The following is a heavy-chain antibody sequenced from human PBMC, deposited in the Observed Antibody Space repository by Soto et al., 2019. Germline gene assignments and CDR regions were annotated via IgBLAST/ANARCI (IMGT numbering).Heavy chain of an antibody. CDR3: AKSLDDTLDWFDP. J-gene: IGHJ5*02. CDR2: INNNGSIT. D-gene: IGHD3-16*02. CDR1: GLIFSNYK. Sequence: GGSLRLSCAASGLIFSNYKMHWVRQAPGKGLEWVSRINNNGSITDYADSVKGRITISRDNAKKKMYLQMKNLTAEETAMYYCAKSLDDTLDWFDPWGQGTLVTVSS. V-gene: IGHV3-74*01.